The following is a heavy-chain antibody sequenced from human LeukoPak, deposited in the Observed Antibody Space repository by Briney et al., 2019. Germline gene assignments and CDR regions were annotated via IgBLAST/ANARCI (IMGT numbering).Heavy chain of an antibody. D-gene: IGHD4-17*01. V-gene: IGHV4-39*01. CDR3: ARPDDHGVNWFDP. J-gene: IGHJ5*02. CDR1: GGSISSSSYY. Sequence: SETLSLTCTVSGGSISSSSYYWGWIRQPPGKGLEWIGSIYYSGSTYYNPSLKSRVTISVDTSKNQFSLKLSSVTAADTAVYYSARPDDHGVNWFDPWGQGTLVTVSS. CDR2: IYYSGST.